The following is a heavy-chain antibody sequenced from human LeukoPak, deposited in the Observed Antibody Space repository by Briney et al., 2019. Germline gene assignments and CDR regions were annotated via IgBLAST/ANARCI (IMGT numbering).Heavy chain of an antibody. CDR1: GFTFSSYA. CDR3: AKGYSSGYYDY. Sequence: TGGSLRLSCAASGFTFSSYAITWVRQAPGKGLEWVSGIRGNGGTTYYADSVKGRFTISRDNSKNTLYLQMNSLRVEDTAIYYCAKGYSSGYYDYWGQGTLVTVSS. J-gene: IGHJ4*02. V-gene: IGHV3-23*01. CDR2: IRGNGGTT. D-gene: IGHD6-19*01.